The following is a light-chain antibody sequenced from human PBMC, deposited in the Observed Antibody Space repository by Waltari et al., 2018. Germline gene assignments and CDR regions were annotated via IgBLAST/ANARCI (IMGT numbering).Light chain of an antibody. CDR1: GRPAGASES. J-gene: IGLJ2*01. CDR2: DVT. CDR3: SSQTLDGLVL. Sequence: QSALTQPASVTGSPGHSLTSPCTCLGRPAGASESLSWHQHHPDKAPQVIIYDVTHRPSGVSDRFSASKSANTASLTISRLQPEDEADYYCSSQTLDGLVLFGGGTRLTVL. V-gene: IGLV2-14*03.